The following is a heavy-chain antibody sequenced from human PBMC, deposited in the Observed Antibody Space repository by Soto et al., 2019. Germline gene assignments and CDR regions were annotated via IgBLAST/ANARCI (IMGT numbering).Heavy chain of an antibody. CDR2: ISGSGGGT. CDR3: ARSYGDYVSDFDY. J-gene: IGHJ4*02. D-gene: IGHD4-17*01. V-gene: IGHV3-23*01. CDR1: GFTFKSYA. Sequence: GGSLRLSCAASGFTFKSYAMTWVRQAPGKGLEWVSSISGSGGGTYYADSVKGRFTISRDNSKNTLYLQLNSLRADDTAVYYCARSYGDYVSDFDYWGQGTLVTVSS.